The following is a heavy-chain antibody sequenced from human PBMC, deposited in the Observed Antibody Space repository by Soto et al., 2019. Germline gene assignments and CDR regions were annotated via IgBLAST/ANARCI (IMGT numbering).Heavy chain of an antibody. CDR3: ARGPGLLRFFNWFDP. Sequence: SETLSLTCAVYGGSFSGYYWSWIRQPPGKGLEWIGEINHSGSTNYNPSLKSRVTISVDTSKNQFSLKLSSVTAADTAVYYCARGPGLLRFFNWFDPWGKGTLVSVSS. V-gene: IGHV4-34*01. D-gene: IGHD3-3*01. J-gene: IGHJ5*02. CDR1: GGSFSGYY. CDR2: INHSGST.